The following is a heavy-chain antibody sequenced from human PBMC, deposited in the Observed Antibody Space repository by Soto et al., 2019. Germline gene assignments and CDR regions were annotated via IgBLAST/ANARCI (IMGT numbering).Heavy chain of an antibody. J-gene: IGHJ6*02. D-gene: IGHD3-10*01. V-gene: IGHV3-30*18. CDR3: AKEDQYGSGSYYYYYGMDV. CDR2: ISYDGSNK. CDR1: GFTFSSYG. Sequence: LRLSCAASGFTFSSYGMHWVRQAPGKGLEWVAVISYDGSNKYYADSVKGRFTISRDNSKNTLYLQMNSLRAEDTAVYYCAKEDQYGSGSYYYYYGMDVWGPGTTVTVSS.